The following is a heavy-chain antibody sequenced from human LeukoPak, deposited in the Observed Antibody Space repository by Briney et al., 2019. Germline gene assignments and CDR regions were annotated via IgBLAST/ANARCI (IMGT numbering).Heavy chain of an antibody. CDR3: AREHSSSWYVKAFDY. V-gene: IGHV3-23*01. CDR2: ISGSGGGT. D-gene: IGHD6-13*01. J-gene: IGHJ4*02. Sequence: AGGSLRLSCAASGFTFSSYAMSWVRQAPGKGLEWVSAISGSGGGTYYADSVKGRFTISRDNAKNSLYLQMNSLRAEDTAVYYCAREHSSSWYVKAFDYWGQGTLVTVSS. CDR1: GFTFSSYA.